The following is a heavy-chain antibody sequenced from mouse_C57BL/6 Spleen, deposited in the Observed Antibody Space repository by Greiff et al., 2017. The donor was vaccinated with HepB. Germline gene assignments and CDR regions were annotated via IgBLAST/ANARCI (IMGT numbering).Heavy chain of an antibody. Sequence: VQLKESGPGLVKPSQSLSLTCSVTGYSITSGYYWNWIRQFPGNKLEWMGYISYDGSNNYNPSLKNRISITRDTSKNQFFLKLNSVTTEDTATYYCASPITTVVATGFDYWGQGTTLTVSS. V-gene: IGHV3-6*01. CDR2: ISYDGSN. CDR3: ASPITTVVATGFDY. CDR1: GYSITSGYY. D-gene: IGHD1-1*01. J-gene: IGHJ2*01.